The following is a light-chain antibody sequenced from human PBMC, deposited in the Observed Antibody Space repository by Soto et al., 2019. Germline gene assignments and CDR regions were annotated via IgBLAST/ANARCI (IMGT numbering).Light chain of an antibody. CDR2: GAS. Sequence: EIVLTQSPGTLPLSPGERATLSCRASQSVSSSYLAWYQQKPGQAPRLLIYGASSRATGIPDRFSGSGSGTDFTLTFSRLEPEDFAVYYCQQYGSTRTFGQGTKVDIK. J-gene: IGKJ1*01. CDR3: QQYGSTRT. V-gene: IGKV3-20*01. CDR1: QSVSSSY.